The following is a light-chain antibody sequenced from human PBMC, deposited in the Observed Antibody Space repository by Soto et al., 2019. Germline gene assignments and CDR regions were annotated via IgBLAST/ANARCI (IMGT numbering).Light chain of an antibody. J-gene: IGKJ4*01. CDR1: QSFDRSY. CDR3: QYYGDSPLT. CDR2: GAS. Sequence: EIVLTQSPGPLSLSPGERATLSCRASQSFDRSYLAWYQQKPGQAPRLLIYGASNRASGVPDRFIGSESGTDFTLTINRLEPEDFAVYYCQYYGDSPLTFGGGTKLDI. V-gene: IGKV3-20*01.